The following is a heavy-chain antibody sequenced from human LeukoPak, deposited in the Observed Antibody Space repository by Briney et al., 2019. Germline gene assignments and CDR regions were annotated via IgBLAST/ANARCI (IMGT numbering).Heavy chain of an antibody. CDR1: GFTFSSYW. V-gene: IGHV3-7*01. CDR3: ARRKRYYDSSGSPYFDY. J-gene: IGHJ4*02. Sequence: GGSLRLSCAASGFTFSSYWMSWVRQAPGKGLEWVANIKQDGSEKYYVDSVKGRFTISRDNAKNSQYLQMNSLRAEDTAVYYCARRKRYYDSSGSPYFDYWGQGTLVTVSS. CDR2: IKQDGSEK. D-gene: IGHD3-22*01.